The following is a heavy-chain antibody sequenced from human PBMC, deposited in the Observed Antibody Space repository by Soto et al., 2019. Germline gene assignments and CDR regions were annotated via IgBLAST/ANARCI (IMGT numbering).Heavy chain of an antibody. CDR3: VRPNFGALTHFDF. Sequence: PXESLKVYWQSIGNTFTNYLIGLVLQTPGKGLEWMGIIFPGDSDTRYNPSFEGQVTVSADESISTAYLQWNTLKASDTAMYYCVRPNFGALTHFDFWGQGTLVTVSS. D-gene: IGHD3-16*01. V-gene: IGHV5-51*01. CDR1: GNTFTNYL. J-gene: IGHJ4*02. CDR2: IFPGDSDT.